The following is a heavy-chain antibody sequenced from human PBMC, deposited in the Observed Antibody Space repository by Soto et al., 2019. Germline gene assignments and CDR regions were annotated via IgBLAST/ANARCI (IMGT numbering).Heavy chain of an antibody. CDR3: ARAGVTIFGVVI. J-gene: IGHJ4*02. CDR1: GFTFSSYS. CDR2: ISSSSSYI. Sequence: EVQLVESGGGLVKPGGSLRLSCAASGFTFSSYSMNWVRQAPGKGLEWVSSISSSSSYIYYADSVKGRFTISRDNAKNSLYLQVNSRRAEDTAVYYCARAGVTIFGVVIWGQGTLVTVSS. D-gene: IGHD3-3*01. V-gene: IGHV3-21*01.